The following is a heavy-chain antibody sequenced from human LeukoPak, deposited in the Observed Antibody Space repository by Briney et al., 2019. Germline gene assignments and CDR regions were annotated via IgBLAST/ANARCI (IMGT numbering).Heavy chain of an antibody. CDR2: IYYSGST. CDR3: ASALNRYYYDSSGYYHNWFDP. V-gene: IGHV4-39*01. Sequence: SETLSLTCTVSGGSISSSSYYWGWIRQPPGKGLEWIGSIYYSGSTYYNPSLKSRLTISVDTSKNQFSLKLSSVTAADTAVYYCASALNRYYYDSSGYYHNWFDPWGQGTLVTVSS. CDR1: GGSISSSSYY. D-gene: IGHD3-22*01. J-gene: IGHJ5*02.